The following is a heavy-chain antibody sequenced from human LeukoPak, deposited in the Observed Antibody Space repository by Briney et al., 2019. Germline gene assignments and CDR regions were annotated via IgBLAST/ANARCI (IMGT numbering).Heavy chain of an antibody. D-gene: IGHD5-18*01. CDR1: GYTLTELS. CDR2: FDPEDGET. V-gene: IGHV1-24*01. J-gene: IGHJ4*02. Sequence: GASVKVSCKVSGYTLTELSMHWVRQAPGKGLEWMGGFDPEDGETIYAQKFQGRVTMTEDTSTDTAYMELSSLRAEDTARYYCARLHLRGYRYGFDFWGQGTVVTVSS. CDR3: ARLHLRGYRYGFDF.